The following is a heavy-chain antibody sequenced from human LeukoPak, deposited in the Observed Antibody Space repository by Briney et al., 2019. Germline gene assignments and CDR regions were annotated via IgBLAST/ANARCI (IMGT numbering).Heavy chain of an antibody. CDR3: ARAQTSSGWYGMKSDFDY. V-gene: IGHV3-23*01. J-gene: IGHJ4*02. Sequence: GGPLRLSCAASGFTFSSYAISWVRQAPGKGLEWVSVISGSGGSTYYADSVKGRFTISRDNSKNTLYLQMNSLRAEDTAVYYCARAQTSSGWYGMKSDFDYWGQGTLVTVSS. D-gene: IGHD6-19*01. CDR1: GFTFSSYA. CDR2: ISGSGGST.